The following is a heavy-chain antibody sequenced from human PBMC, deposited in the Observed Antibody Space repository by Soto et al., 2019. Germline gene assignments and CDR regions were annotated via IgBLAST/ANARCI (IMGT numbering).Heavy chain of an antibody. CDR3: ARGRIIVAGGFDP. CDR1: GYTFTSYD. V-gene: IGHV1-8*01. Sequence: ASVKVSCTASGYTFTSYDIIWVRQATGQGLEWMGWMNPSTGNTDSAEKFQGRLTMTRNTSISTVYMELSSLSFEDTAVYYGARGRIIVAGGFDPWGQGTLVTVS. J-gene: IGHJ5*02. CDR2: MNPSTGNT. D-gene: IGHD6-19*01.